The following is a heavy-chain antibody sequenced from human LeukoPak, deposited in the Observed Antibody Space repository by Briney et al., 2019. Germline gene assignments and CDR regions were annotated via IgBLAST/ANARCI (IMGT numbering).Heavy chain of an antibody. Sequence: GGSLRLSCTPSGFTFSGYAMHWVRQAPGKGLGWVAVIWFDGSNTYYADSVKGRFTISRDNPKNTLYLQMNSLRAEDTAVYFCAKRGVVIRVILVGFHKEAYYFDSWGQGALVTVSS. CDR1: GFTFSGYA. D-gene: IGHD3-22*01. V-gene: IGHV3-33*06. J-gene: IGHJ4*02. CDR2: IWFDGSNT. CDR3: AKRGVVIRVILVGFHKEAYYFDS.